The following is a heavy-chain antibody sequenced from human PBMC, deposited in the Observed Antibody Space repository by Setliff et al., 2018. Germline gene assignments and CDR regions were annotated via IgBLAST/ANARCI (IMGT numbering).Heavy chain of an antibody. J-gene: IGHJ4*01. CDR1: GGSLRNNF. CDR2: LYYSGDT. V-gene: IGHV4-39*07. Sequence: SETLSLTCTVSGGSLRNNFWGWIRQSPGKGLEWIGSLYYSGDTYYNPSLKSRVTMSVDMSKNQFSLKLSSVTAADTAVYYCARDQYTSGWYGPPESYFDCWGLGILVTVSS. CDR3: ARDQYTSGWYGPPESYFDC. D-gene: IGHD6-19*01.